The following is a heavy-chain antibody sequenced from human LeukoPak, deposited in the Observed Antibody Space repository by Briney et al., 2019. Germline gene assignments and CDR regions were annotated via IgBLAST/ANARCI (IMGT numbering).Heavy chain of an antibody. CDR2: ISGSGTYI. CDR3: ATQDYSNFDY. CDR1: GFTFSNYN. D-gene: IGHD4-11*01. J-gene: IGHJ4*02. Sequence: GGSLRLSCVASGFTFSNYNMNWVRQAPGKGLEWVSSISGSGTYIYYADSLKGRFTISRDNAKNSLYLQMNSLRAEDTAVYYCATQDYSNFDYWGRGILVSVSS. V-gene: IGHV3-21*01.